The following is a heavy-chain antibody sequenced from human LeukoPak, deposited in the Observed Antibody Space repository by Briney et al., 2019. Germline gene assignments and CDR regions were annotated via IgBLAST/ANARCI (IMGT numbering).Heavy chain of an antibody. CDR3: AKLVSGNDPTDY. CDR2: ISGSGGST. V-gene: IGHV3-23*01. D-gene: IGHD3-16*01. Sequence: ETLSLTCAVYGGSFSGYYWTWIRQPPGKGLEWVSAISGSGGSTYYADSVKGRFTISRDNSKNTLYLQMNSLRAEDTAVYYCAKLVSGNDPTDYWGQGTLVTVSS. CDR1: GGSFSGYY. J-gene: IGHJ4*02.